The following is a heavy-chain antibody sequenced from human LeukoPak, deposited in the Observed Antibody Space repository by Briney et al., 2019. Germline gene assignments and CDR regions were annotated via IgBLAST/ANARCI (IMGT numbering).Heavy chain of an antibody. J-gene: IGHJ3*02. CDR3: ARRYRDDAVRGVDDIDAFDI. Sequence: SETLSLTCAVYGGSFSGYYWSWIRQPPGKGLEWIGEINHSGSTNYNPSLKSRVTISVDTSKNQFSLKLSSVTAADTAVYYCARRYRDDAVRGVDDIDAFDIWGQGTMVTVSS. CDR2: INHSGST. V-gene: IGHV4-34*01. D-gene: IGHD3-10*01. CDR1: GGSFSGYY.